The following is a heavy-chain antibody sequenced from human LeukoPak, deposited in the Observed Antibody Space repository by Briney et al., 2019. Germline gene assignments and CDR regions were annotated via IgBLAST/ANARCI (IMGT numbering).Heavy chain of an antibody. V-gene: IGHV3-30-3*01. CDR2: ISYDGSNK. Sequence: PGGSLRLSCAASGFTFSSCAMHWVRQAPGKGLEWVAVISYDGSNKYYADSVKGRFTISRDNSKNTLYLQMNSLRAEDTAVYYCARSTVASQFFYYYGMDVWGQGTTVTDSS. CDR3: ARSTVASQFFYYYGMDV. D-gene: IGHD4-23*01. CDR1: GFTFSSCA. J-gene: IGHJ6*02.